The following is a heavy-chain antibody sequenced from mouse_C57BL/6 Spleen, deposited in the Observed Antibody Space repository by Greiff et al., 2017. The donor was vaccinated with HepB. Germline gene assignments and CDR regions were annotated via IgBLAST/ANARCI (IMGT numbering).Heavy chain of an antibody. V-gene: IGHV1-82*01. D-gene: IGHD3-3*01. Sequence: QVQLQQSGPELVKPGASVKISCKASGYAFSSSWMNWVKQRPGKGLEWIGRIYPGDGDTNYNGKLKGKATLTADKSSSTAYMQLSSLTSEDSAVYFCAREGLGFYYYAMDYWGQGTSVTVSS. CDR3: AREGLGFYYYAMDY. CDR1: GYAFSSSW. CDR2: IYPGDGDT. J-gene: IGHJ4*01.